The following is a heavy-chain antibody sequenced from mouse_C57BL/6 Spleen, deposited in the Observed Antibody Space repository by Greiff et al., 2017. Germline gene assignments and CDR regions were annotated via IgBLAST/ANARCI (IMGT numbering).Heavy chain of an antibody. J-gene: IGHJ2*01. Sequence: QVQLQQSGAELMKPGASVKLSCKATGYTFTGYWIEWVKQRPGHGLEWIGEILPGSGSTNYNEKFKGKATLTVDKSSSTAHMELRSLTSEDSAVYYCAKNYGNYVLYYFDYWGQGTTLTVSS. CDR2: ILPGSGST. V-gene: IGHV1-9*01. CDR1: GYTFTGYW. CDR3: AKNYGNYVLYYFDY. D-gene: IGHD2-1*01.